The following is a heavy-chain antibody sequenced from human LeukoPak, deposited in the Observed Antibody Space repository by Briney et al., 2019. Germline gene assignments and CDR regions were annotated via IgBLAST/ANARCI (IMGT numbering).Heavy chain of an antibody. J-gene: IGHJ4*02. D-gene: IGHD2-2*02. V-gene: IGHV3-30-3*01. Sequence: GGSLRLSCAASGFTFNKFPMHWVRQAPGKGLEWMAAVSSDGNIKNYADSVKGRFTISRDNAKNSLYLQMNSLRAEDTAVYYCARVRNYCSSTSCYSYYFDYWGQGTLVTVSS. CDR1: GFTFNKFP. CDR3: ARVRNYCSSTSCYSYYFDY. CDR2: VSSDGNIK.